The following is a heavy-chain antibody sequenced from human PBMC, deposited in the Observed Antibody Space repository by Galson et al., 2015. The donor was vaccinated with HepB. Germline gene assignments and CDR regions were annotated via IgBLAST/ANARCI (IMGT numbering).Heavy chain of an antibody. J-gene: IGHJ6*02. CDR2: MNPNSGNT. CDR3: ARGPLRRITMIVVVKLYYYYGMDV. D-gene: IGHD3-22*01. Sequence: SVKVSCKASGDTFTSYDINWVRQATGQGLEWMGWMNPNSGNTGYAQKFQGRVTMTRNTSISTAYMELSSLRSEDTAVYYCARGPLRRITMIVVVKLYYYYGMDVWGQGTTVTVSS. CDR1: GDTFTSYD. V-gene: IGHV1-8*01.